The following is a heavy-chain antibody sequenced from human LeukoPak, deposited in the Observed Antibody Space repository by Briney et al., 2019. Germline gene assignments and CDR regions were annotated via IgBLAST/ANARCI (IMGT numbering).Heavy chain of an antibody. CDR3: AAAYCGGDCYSNYYYYGMDV. J-gene: IGHJ6*02. CDR1: GYTFTSYG. CDR2: ISAYNGNT. V-gene: IGHV1-18*01. Sequence: ASVKVSCKASGYTFTSYGISWVRQAPGQGLEWMGWISAYNGNTNYAQKLQGRVTMTTDTSTSTAYMELRSLRSDDTAVYYCAAAYCGGDCYSNYYYYGMDVWGQGTTVTVSS. D-gene: IGHD2-21*02.